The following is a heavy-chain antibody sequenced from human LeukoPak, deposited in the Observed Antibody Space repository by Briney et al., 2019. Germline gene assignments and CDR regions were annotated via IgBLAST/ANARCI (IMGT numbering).Heavy chain of an antibody. CDR2: IKQDGSEK. J-gene: IGHJ6*03. D-gene: IGHD2-15*01. CDR3: ARRLSGRYCSGGRCPGIGQYYMDV. Sequence: GGSLRLSYAASGFTFSSYWMSWVRQAPGKGPEWVANIKQDGSEKYYVDSVKGRFTISRDNAKNSVYLQMNSLRGEDTAVYYCARRLSGRYCSGGRCPGIGQYYMDVWGKGTTVTVSS. V-gene: IGHV3-7*01. CDR1: GFTFSSYW.